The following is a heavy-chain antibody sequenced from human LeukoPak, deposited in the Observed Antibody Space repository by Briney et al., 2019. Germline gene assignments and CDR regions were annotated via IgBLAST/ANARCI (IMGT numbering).Heavy chain of an antibody. J-gene: IGHJ4*02. D-gene: IGHD2-8*02. CDR2: IKQDGSEK. CDR1: GFTFSRYW. CDR3: ARAPATNEWRCMDY. Sequence: GGSLRLSCTASGFTFSRYWMSWVRQAPGKGLEWVANIKQDGSEKYYVDSVKGRFTISRDNAKNSLYLQMNSLRAEDTAVYYCARAPATNEWRCMDYWGQGTLVTVSS. V-gene: IGHV3-7*01.